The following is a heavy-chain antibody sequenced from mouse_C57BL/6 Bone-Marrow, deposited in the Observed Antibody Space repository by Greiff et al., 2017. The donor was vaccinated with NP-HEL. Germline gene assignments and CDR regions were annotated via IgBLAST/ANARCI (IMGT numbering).Heavy chain of an antibody. CDR3: ARGGCFWFAG. Sequence: QVQLKESGAELARPGASVKLSCKASGYTFTSYGMSWVKQRTGQGLEWIGKIYPRSGNTYYNEKFKGKATLTADKPSSTAYMVQRSETSEYSAVYFCARGGCFWFAGWGKGAMVTVAA. V-gene: IGHV1-81*01. CDR2: IYPRSGNT. CDR1: GYTFTSYG. J-gene: IGHJ3*01.